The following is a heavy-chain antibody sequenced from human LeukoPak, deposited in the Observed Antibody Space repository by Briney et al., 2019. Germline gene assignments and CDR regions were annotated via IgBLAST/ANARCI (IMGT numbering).Heavy chain of an antibody. V-gene: IGHV3-30*02. CDR2: IRYDGSNK. J-gene: IGHJ4*02. CDR3: AKLGWLQRKGGFDY. D-gene: IGHD5-24*01. CDR1: GFTFSSYG. Sequence: GGSLRLSCAASGFTFSSYGMHWVRQAPGKGLEWVAFIRYDGSNKYYADSVKGRFTISRDNSKNTLYLQMNSLRAEDTAVYYCAKLGWLQRKGGFDYWGQGTLVTVSS.